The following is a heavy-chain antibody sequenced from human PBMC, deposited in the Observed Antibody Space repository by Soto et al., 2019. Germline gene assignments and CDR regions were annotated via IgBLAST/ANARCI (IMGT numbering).Heavy chain of an antibody. CDR1: GYSFSSYW. CDR2: IYAGDSDT. V-gene: IGHV5-51*01. J-gene: IGHJ4*02. Sequence: GESLKISCQGCGYSFSSYWIGWVRQMPGKGLEWMGVIYAGDSDTRYSPSFQGQVTISADKSVSTAYLQWSSLKASDTAMYYCARRRGSCPDYWGQGTQVTVSS. CDR3: ARRRGSCPDY. D-gene: IGHD1-26*01.